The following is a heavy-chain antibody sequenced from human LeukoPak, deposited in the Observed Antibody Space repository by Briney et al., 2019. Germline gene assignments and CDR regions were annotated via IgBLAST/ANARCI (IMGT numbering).Heavy chain of an antibody. CDR1: GYTFTGYY. CDR2: ISAYNGNT. Sequence: EASVKVSCKASGYTFTGYYMHWVRQAPGQGLEWMGWISAYNGNTNYAQKLQGRVTMTTDTSTSTAYMELRSLRSDDTAVYYCARDLGYSYGYNWFDPWGQGTLVTVSS. CDR3: ARDLGYSYGYNWFDP. J-gene: IGHJ5*02. V-gene: IGHV1-18*04. D-gene: IGHD5-18*01.